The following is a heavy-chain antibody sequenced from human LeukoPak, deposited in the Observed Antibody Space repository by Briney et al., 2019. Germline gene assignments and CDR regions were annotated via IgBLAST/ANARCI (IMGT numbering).Heavy chain of an antibody. J-gene: IGHJ4*02. Sequence: PGGSLRLSCVASGFSFSSYGMQWVRQAPGKGLEWVAVVSFDGNTKYYADSVKGRFTISRDNSKNTLDLQMNSLRAEDTALYYCAQEGTEYISTWYANWGQGTLVTVSS. CDR3: AQEGTEYISTWYAN. V-gene: IGHV3-30*18. CDR1: GFSFSSYG. CDR2: VSFDGNTK. D-gene: IGHD6-13*01.